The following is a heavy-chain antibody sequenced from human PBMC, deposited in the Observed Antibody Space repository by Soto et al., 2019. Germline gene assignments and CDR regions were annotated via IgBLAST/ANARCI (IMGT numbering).Heavy chain of an antibody. CDR1: GFTFSNAW. CDR3: TRVSPDCSDGSCYHLN. V-gene: IGHV3-15*07. Sequence: GGSLRLSCAASGFTFSNAWMNWVRQAPGKGLEWVGRIKSKTDGGTTDYAAPVKGRFTISRDDSKNTLYLQMNSLKTEDTAVYYCTRVSPDCSDGSCYHLNWGQGTLVTVSS. CDR2: IKSKTDGGTT. D-gene: IGHD2-15*01. J-gene: IGHJ4*02.